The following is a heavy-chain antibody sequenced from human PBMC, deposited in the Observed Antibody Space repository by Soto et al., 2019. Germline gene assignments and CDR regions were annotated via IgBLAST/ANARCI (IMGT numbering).Heavy chain of an antibody. Sequence: GGSLRLSCAASGFTFSSYGMHWVRQAPGKGLEWVAVISYDGSNKYYADSVKGRFTISRDNSKNTLYLQMNSLRAEDTAVYYCAKDLEGGMDVWGQGTTVTVSS. J-gene: IGHJ6*02. CDR1: GFTFSSYG. V-gene: IGHV3-30*18. D-gene: IGHD3-3*01. CDR2: ISYDGSNK. CDR3: AKDLEGGMDV.